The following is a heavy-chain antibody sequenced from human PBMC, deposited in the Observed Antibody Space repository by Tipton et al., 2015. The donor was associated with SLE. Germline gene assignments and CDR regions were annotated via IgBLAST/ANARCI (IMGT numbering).Heavy chain of an antibody. D-gene: IGHD3-10*01. CDR2: IYTSGST. Sequence: TLSLTCTVSGGSISSGSYYWSWIRQPAGKGLEWIGYIYTSGSTNYNPSLRSRVTISMDTSKNQFSLQLSSVTAADTAVYYCLRSGGYWGQGTLVTVSS. V-gene: IGHV4-61*09. CDR3: LRSGGY. CDR1: GGSISSGSYY. J-gene: IGHJ4*02.